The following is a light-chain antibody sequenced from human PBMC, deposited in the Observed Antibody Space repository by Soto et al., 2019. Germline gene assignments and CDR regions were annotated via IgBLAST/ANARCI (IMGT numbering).Light chain of an antibody. CDR3: SSYTSSNTLV. J-gene: IGLJ2*01. CDR1: SSDVGGYNY. V-gene: IGLV2-14*01. CDR2: EVT. Sequence: QAVVTQPASVSGSPGQSITISCTGTSSDVGGYNYVSWYQHYPGKAPKVMIYEVTNRPSGVSNRFSGSKSGNTASLTISGLQAEDEGDYYCSSYTSSNTLVFGGGTKLTVL.